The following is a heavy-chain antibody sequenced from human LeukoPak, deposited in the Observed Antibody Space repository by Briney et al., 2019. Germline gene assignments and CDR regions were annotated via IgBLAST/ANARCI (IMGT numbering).Heavy chain of an antibody. V-gene: IGHV1-18*01. CDR3: ARVDNWNYRPWFDP. CDR1: GYTFTSYG. CDR2: ISAYNGNT. D-gene: IGHD1-7*01. Sequence: ASVKVSCKASGYTFTSYGISWVRQAPGQGLEWRGWISAYNGNTNYAQKLQGRVTMTTDPSTSTAYMELRSLRSDDTAVYYCARVDNWNYRPWFDPWGQGTLVTVSS. J-gene: IGHJ5*02.